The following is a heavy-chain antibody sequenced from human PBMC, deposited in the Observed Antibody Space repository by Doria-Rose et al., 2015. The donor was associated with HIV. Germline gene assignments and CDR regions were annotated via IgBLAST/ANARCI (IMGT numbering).Heavy chain of an antibody. J-gene: IGHJ4*02. V-gene: IGHV2-26*01. CDR2: IFSDDER. D-gene: IGHD6-13*01. CDR3: ARRKSSRWYHKYYFDF. CDR1: GVSLSSPGMG. Sequence: QVTLKESSPVLVKPTETLTLTCTVSGVSLSSPGMGVSWIRQPPGKALEWLANIFSDDERTYKTSLKSRLTISRGTSKSQVVLTMTDMDPVDTATYHCARRKSSRWYHKYYFDFWGQGTLVIVSA.